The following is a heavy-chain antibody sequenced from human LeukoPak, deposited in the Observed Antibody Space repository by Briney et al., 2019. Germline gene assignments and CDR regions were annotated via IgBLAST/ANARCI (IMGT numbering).Heavy chain of an antibody. CDR1: GFTFSSYW. D-gene: IGHD6-25*01. V-gene: IGHV3-74*01. CDR2: INIDESVT. Sequence: GGSLRLSCAASGFTFSSYWMHWVRQAPGKGLVWVSRINIDESVTNYADSVKGQFTISGDNAKNTMYLQMNSLRAEDTAVYYCARVGAAAAYIDSWGPGILVTVSS. J-gene: IGHJ4*02. CDR3: ARVGAAAAYIDS.